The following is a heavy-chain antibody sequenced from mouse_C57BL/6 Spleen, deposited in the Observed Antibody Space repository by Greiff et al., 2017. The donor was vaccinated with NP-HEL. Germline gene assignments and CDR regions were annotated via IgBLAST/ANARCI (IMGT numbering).Heavy chain of an antibody. CDR2: INPGSGGT. V-gene: IGHV1-54*01. Sequence: VQLQQSGAELVRPGTSVKVSCKASGYAFTNYLIEWVKQRPGQGLEWIGVINPGSGGTNYNEKFKGKATLTADKSSSTAYMQLSSLTSEDSAVYFCASRGGKDYWGQGTTLTVSS. CDR1: GYAFTNYL. J-gene: IGHJ2*01. CDR3: ASRGGKDY. D-gene: IGHD1-1*02.